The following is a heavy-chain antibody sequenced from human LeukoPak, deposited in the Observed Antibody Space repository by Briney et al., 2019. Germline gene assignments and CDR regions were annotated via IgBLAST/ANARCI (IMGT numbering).Heavy chain of an antibody. CDR3: ERGSGWRNWFDP. CDR1: GGTFSSYA. V-gene: IGHV1-69*05. CDR2: IIPIFGTA. J-gene: IGHJ5*02. D-gene: IGHD3-3*01. Sequence: ASVKVSCKASGGTFSSYAISWVRQAPGQGLEWMGGIIPIFGTANYAQKFQGRVTITTDESTSTAYMELSSLRSEDTAVYYCERGSGWRNWFDPWGQGTLVTVSS.